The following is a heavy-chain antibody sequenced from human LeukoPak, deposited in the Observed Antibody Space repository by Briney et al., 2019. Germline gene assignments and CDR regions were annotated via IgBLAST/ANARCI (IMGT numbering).Heavy chain of an antibody. CDR3: AKGGGSGLYDY. J-gene: IGHJ4*02. V-gene: IGHV3-30*18. Sequence: GGSLRLSCEASGFTFGSYGMHWVRQAPGKGLAWVATISADGNNKHYADSVKGRFTISRDNSKNTQYLQMNSLRAEDTAVYYCAKGGGSGLYDYWGQGTLVTVSS. D-gene: IGHD3-10*01. CDR1: GFTFGSYG. CDR2: ISADGNNK.